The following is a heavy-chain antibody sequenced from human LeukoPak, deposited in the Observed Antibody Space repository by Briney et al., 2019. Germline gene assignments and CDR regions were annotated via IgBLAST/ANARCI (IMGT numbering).Heavy chain of an antibody. CDR1: GYTFTTHF. V-gene: IGHV1-46*01. J-gene: IGHJ4*02. CDR3: ARERGGLRRELDS. CDR2: INPSGGSA. Sequence: ASVKVSCKASGYTFTTHFIHWVRQAPGQGLQWMGMINPSGGSAIYAQKFQGRVTMTSDTSTSTVYMELRSLRSEDTALYFCARERGGLRRELDSWGQGTLVTVSS. D-gene: IGHD3-10*01.